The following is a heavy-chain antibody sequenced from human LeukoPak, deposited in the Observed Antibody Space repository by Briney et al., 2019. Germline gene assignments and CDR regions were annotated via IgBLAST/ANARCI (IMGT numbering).Heavy chain of an antibody. Sequence: KPSGTLSLTCTVSGGSISSSRYYWGWIRQPPGEGLEWIGSIYYRGSTYYNPSLKSRVTISIDTSKDQFSLKLSSVTAADTAVYYCARPISSSWYGGFDFWGQGTLVTVSS. CDR2: IYYRGST. D-gene: IGHD6-13*01. CDR1: GGSISSSRYY. V-gene: IGHV4-39*01. J-gene: IGHJ4*02. CDR3: ARPISSSWYGGFDF.